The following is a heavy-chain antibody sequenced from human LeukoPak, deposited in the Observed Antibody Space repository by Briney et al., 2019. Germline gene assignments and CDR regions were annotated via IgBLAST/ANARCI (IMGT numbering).Heavy chain of an antibody. V-gene: IGHV4-34*01. CDR1: GXSFSGYY. D-gene: IGHD2-2*01. J-gene: IGHJ6*03. CDR3: ARAPDIVVVSAALGYMDV. Sequence: SXTXSLXCAXYGXSFSGYYWSWIRQPPGKGLEWIGEINHSGSTNYNPSLKRRVTISVDTSNNQFSLKLSSVTAADTAVYYCARAPDIVVVSAALGYMDVWGKGTTVTVSS. CDR2: INHSGST.